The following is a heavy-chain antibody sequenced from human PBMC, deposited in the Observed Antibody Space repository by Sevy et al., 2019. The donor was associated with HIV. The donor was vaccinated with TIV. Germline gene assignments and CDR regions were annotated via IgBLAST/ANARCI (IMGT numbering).Heavy chain of an antibody. CDR1: GGFISSSSFY. CDR3: ARQKLEMATRNIDY. D-gene: IGHD5-12*01. J-gene: IGHJ4*02. CDR2: IYYSGST. Sequence: GSLRLACTVSGGFISSSSFYWGWIRQPPGKGLEWIGSIYYSGSTYYNPSLKSRVTISVDTSKNQFSLKLSSVTAGDTAVYYCARQKLEMATRNIDYWGQGTLVTVSS. V-gene: IGHV4-39*01.